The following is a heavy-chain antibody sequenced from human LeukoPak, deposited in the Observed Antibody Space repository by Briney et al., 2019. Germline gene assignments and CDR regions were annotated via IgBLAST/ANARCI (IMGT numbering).Heavy chain of an antibody. J-gene: IGHJ3*02. CDR3: ARDVVVVPAVTTRGDAFDI. V-gene: IGHV1-18*01. Sequence: ASVKVSCKASGYTFTSYGISWVRQAPGQGLEWMGWISAYNGNTNYAQKLQGRVTMTTDTSTSTAYMELRGLRSDDTAVYYCARDVVVVPAVTTRGDAFDIWGQGTMVTVSS. CDR1: GYTFTSYG. CDR2: ISAYNGNT. D-gene: IGHD2-2*01.